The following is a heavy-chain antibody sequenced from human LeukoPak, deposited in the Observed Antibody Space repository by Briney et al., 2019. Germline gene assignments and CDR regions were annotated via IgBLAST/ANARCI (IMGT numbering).Heavy chain of an antibody. V-gene: IGHV3-7*03. CDR1: GFTFSNYW. CDR2: IKQDGSEK. D-gene: IGHD6-13*01. CDR3: ASSGIRKYYFDY. Sequence: GGSLRLSCAASGFTFSNYWMTWVRQAPGKGLEWVANIKQDGSEKYYVDSVKGRFTISRDNAKNSLYLQMNSLRAEDTAVYYCASSGIRKYYFDYWGQGTLVTVSS. J-gene: IGHJ4*02.